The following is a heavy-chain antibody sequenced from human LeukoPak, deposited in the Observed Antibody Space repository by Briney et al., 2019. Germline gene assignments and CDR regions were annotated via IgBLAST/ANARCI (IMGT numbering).Heavy chain of an antibody. V-gene: IGHV3-23*01. Sequence: GGSLRLSCAASGFTFSNHAMSWVRQARGKGLEWVSGISSSGSSTFFADHVKGRFTISRDNAKNSLYLQINTLQAEDTAVYYCARRSPGSSSLFFYYMDVWGKGTTVTVSS. CDR2: ISSSGSST. D-gene: IGHD1-26*01. J-gene: IGHJ6*03. CDR1: GFTFSNHA. CDR3: ARRSPGSSSLFFYYMDV.